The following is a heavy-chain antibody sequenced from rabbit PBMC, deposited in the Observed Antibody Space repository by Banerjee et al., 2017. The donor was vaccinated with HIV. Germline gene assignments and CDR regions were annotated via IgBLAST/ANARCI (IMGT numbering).Heavy chain of an antibody. CDR2: IGAGSSGTT. V-gene: IGHV1S40*01. J-gene: IGHJ4*01. CDR3: AREFYAGYGYAGGFTL. Sequence: QSLVESGGGLVQPEGSLTLTCKASGFTLSSYWMWWVRQAPGKGLEWIACIGAGSSGTTYYASWAKGRFTISKTSSTTVTLQMTSLTAADTATYFCAREFYAGYGYAGGFTLWGPG. D-gene: IGHD6-1*01. CDR1: GFTLSSYW.